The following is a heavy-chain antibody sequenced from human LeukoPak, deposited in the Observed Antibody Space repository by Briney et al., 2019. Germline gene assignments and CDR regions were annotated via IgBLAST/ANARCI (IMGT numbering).Heavy chain of an antibody. V-gene: IGHV4-34*01. CDR3: ARGDYCTSTTCYASVGWFDP. D-gene: IGHD2-2*01. CDR2: INHSGST. Sequence: SETLSLTCAVYGVSFSGYYWSWIRQPPGKGLEWIGEINHSGSTNYNPSLKSRVTISEDTSKNQFSLRLSSVTAADTAVYYCARGDYCTSTTCYASVGWFDPWGQGTLVTVSS. J-gene: IGHJ5*02. CDR1: GVSFSGYY.